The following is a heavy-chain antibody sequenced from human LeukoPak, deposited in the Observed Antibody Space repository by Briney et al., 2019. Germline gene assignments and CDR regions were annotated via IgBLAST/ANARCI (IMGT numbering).Heavy chain of an antibody. V-gene: IGHV3-23*01. CDR1: GFTFSSYA. J-gene: IGHJ5*02. D-gene: IGHD1-26*01. CDR3: AKDLIVGATKGNWFDP. CDR2: ISGSGGST. Sequence: GGSLRLSCAASGFTFSSYAMSWVRQAPGKGLEWVSAISGSGGSTYYADSVKGRFTISRDNSKNTLYLQMDSLRAEDTAVYYCAKDLIVGATKGNWFDPWGQGTLVTVSS.